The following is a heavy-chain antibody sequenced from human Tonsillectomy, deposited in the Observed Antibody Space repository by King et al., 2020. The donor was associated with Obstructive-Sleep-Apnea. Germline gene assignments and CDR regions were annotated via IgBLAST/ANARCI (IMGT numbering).Heavy chain of an antibody. CDR3: AKEDYHDSSGYPDY. CDR2: ISYDGSNQ. J-gene: IGHJ4*02. V-gene: IGHV3-30*18. CDR1: GFTFRTYG. Sequence: VQLVESGGGVVQPGTSLRLSCAASGFTFRTYGMHWVRQAPGKGLEWVAVISYDGSNQYYADSVKGRFTISRDNSKNTLSLQMNSLRTEDTAVYYCAKEDYHDSSGYPDYWGQGTLVTVSS. D-gene: IGHD3-22*01.